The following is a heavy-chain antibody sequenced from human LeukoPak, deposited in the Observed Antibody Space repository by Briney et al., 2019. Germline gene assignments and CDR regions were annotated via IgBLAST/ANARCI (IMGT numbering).Heavy chain of an antibody. Sequence: ASVKVSCKASGYTFTSYGTSWVRQAPGQGLEWMGWISTYNGNTEYAQKLQGRVTMTRDTSISTAYMELSSLRSEDTAVYYCARSAPSGRNFDYWGQGTLVTVSS. CDR1: GYTFTSYG. J-gene: IGHJ4*02. D-gene: IGHD6-6*01. CDR3: ARSAPSGRNFDY. CDR2: ISTYNGNT. V-gene: IGHV1-18*01.